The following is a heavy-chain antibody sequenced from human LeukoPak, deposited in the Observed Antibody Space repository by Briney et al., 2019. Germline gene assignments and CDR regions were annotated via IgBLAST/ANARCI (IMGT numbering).Heavy chain of an antibody. CDR1: GGSFSDYY. CDR3: ARGIFGVVTSKSWFDP. Sequence: SETLSLTCAVYGGSFSDYYWSWIRQPPGKGLEWIGYIYYSGSTYYNPSLKSRVTISVDTSKNQFSLKLSSVTAADTAVYYCARGIFGVVTSKSWFDPWGQGTLVTVSS. V-gene: IGHV4-30-4*08. D-gene: IGHD3-3*01. CDR2: IYYSGST. J-gene: IGHJ5*02.